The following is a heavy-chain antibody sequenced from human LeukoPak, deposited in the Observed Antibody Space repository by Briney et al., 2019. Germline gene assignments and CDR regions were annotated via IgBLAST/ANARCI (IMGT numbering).Heavy chain of an antibody. CDR1: GGPLTRSLSY. Sequence: PSETLSLTCTVSGGPLTRSLSYWGWIRRPPGKGLEWIGNIYYTGSTDYSPSFESRAAMSVDTSKNQFSLPLRSVTAADTAVYYCARLNSGYEDYYFDDWGQGTLVTVSS. V-gene: IGHV4-39*01. CDR2: IYYTGST. J-gene: IGHJ4*02. CDR3: ARLNSGYEDYYFDD. D-gene: IGHD5-12*01.